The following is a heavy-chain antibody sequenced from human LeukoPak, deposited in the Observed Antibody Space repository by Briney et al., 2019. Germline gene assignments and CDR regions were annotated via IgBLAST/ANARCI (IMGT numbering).Heavy chain of an antibody. CDR1: GFSFSDYY. V-gene: IGHV3-11*01. D-gene: IGHD1-1*01. J-gene: IGHJ4*02. CDR2: ISSDGTEE. Sequence: GGSLRLSCAASGFSFSDYYMSWIRQAPGKGLEWVSYISSDGTEEYYADSVKGRFTISRDNANDSLYLQMNSLRAEDTAVYYCARSFTDNFFFENWGQGTLVTVSS. CDR3: ARSFTDNFFFEN.